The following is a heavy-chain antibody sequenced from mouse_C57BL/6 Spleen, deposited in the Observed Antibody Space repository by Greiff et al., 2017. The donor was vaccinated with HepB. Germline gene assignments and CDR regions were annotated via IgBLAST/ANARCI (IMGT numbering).Heavy chain of an antibody. CDR3: ARSGESSSLLSWFAY. J-gene: IGHJ3*01. CDR2: IDPSDSYT. V-gene: IGHV1-69*01. Sequence: QVQLQQSGAELVMPGASVKLSCKASGYTFTSYWMHWVKQRPGQGLEWIGEIDPSDSYTNYNQKFKGKSTLTVDKSSSTAYMQLSSLTSEDSAVYYCARSGESSSLLSWFAYWGQGTLVTVSA. CDR1: GYTFTSYW. D-gene: IGHD1-1*01.